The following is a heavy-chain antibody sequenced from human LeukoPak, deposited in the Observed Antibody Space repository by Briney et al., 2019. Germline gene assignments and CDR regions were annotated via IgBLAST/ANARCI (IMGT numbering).Heavy chain of an antibody. CDR3: ARADYFDPSGYYTDY. J-gene: IGHJ4*02. CDR1: GGSISSFY. CDR2: IYYTGSA. V-gene: IGHV4-59*01. Sequence: SETLSLTCTVSGGSISSFYWSWIRQPPGKGLEWIGYIYYTGSANYNPSLKSRVTISVDPSKNQFSLKLNSVTAADTAVYYCARADYFDPSGYYTDYWGQGTLVTVSS. D-gene: IGHD3-22*01.